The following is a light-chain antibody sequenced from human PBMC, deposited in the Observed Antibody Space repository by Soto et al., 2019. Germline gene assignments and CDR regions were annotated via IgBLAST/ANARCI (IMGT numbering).Light chain of an antibody. CDR2: RND. V-gene: IGLV1-47*01. CDR3: AASAESLTVCL. CDR1: SSNVGVNF. Sequence: QSALTQPPSASGTPGQRVTISCSGSSSNVGVNFVYWYQHLPGTAPKLLIYRNDQRPSGVPDRFSGSKSGTSSSLAISGLRFEDEAVYYYAASAESLTVCLFGTLTNVAVL. J-gene: IGLJ1*01.